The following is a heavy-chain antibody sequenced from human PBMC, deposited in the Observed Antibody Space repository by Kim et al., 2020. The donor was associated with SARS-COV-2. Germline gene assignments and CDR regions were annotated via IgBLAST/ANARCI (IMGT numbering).Heavy chain of an antibody. V-gene: IGHV4-59*01. J-gene: IGHJ4*02. Sequence: SETLSLTCTVSGGSISSYYWSWIRQPPGKGLEWIGYIYYSGSTNYNPSLKSRVTISVDTSKNQFSLKLSSVTAADTAVYYCARVSAGGYYSSRNWGSLYFDYWGQGTLVTVSS. D-gene: IGHD3-22*01. CDR2: IYYSGST. CDR1: GGSISSYY. CDR3: ARVSAGGYYSSRNWGSLYFDY.